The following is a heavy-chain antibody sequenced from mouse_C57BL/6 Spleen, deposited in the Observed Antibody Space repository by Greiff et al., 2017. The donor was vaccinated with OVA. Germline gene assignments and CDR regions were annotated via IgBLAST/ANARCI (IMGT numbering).Heavy chain of an antibody. Sequence: VQLQQPGAELVKPGASVKMSCKASGYTFTSYWITWVKQRPGQGLEWIGDIYPGSGSTNYNEKFKSKATLTVDTSSSTAYMQLSSLTSEDSAVYYCARGVTTVVATGFDVWGTGTTVTVSS. CDR2: IYPGSGST. CDR3: ARGVTTVVATGFDV. D-gene: IGHD1-1*01. CDR1: GYTFTSYW. V-gene: IGHV1-55*01. J-gene: IGHJ1*03.